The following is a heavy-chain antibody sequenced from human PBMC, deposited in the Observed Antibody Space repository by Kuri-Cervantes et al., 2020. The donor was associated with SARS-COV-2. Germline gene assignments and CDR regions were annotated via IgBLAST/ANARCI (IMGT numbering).Heavy chain of an antibody. V-gene: IGHV4-39*07. CDR1: GGSISSSSYY. CDR3: ARERGQQLVPNSWFDP. J-gene: IGHJ5*02. CDR2: IYYSGST. D-gene: IGHD6-13*01. Sequence: SETLSLTCTVSGGSISSSSYYWGWIRQPPGKGLEWIGSIYYSGSTYYNPSLKSRVTISVDTSKNQFSLKLSSVTAADTAVYYCARERGQQLVPNSWFDPWGQGTLVTVSS.